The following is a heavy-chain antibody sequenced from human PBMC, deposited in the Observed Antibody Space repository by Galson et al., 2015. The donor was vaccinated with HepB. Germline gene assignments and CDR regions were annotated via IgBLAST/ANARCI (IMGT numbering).Heavy chain of an antibody. D-gene: IGHD6-19*01. CDR2: IRSSSSYI. CDR3: ATRSGASGWYSYFQH. CDR1: GFTFNSYN. V-gene: IGHV3-21*04. J-gene: IGHJ1*01. Sequence: SLRLSCAASGFTFNSYNMNWVRQAPGKGLEWVSSIRSSSSYISYADSVKGRFTISRDNAKNSLYLQMNSLRAEDTAVYYCATRSGASGWYSYFQHWGQGTLVTVSS.